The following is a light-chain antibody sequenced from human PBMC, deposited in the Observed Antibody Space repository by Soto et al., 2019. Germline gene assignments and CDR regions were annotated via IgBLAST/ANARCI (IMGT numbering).Light chain of an antibody. CDR2: AAS. Sequence: DIQMTQSPSSLSASVGDRVTITCRASQSISSYLNWYQQKPGKAPKLLIYAASSLQSGVPSRFSGSGSGRDFTLTISSLQPEDFATYYCQQSYSTSPLTVGGGNKVEIK. CDR1: QSISSY. CDR3: QQSYSTSPLT. V-gene: IGKV1-39*01. J-gene: IGKJ4*01.